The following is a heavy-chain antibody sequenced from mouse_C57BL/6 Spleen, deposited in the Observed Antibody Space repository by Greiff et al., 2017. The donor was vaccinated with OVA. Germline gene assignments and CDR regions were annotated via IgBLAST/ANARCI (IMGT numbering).Heavy chain of an antibody. V-gene: IGHV1-52*01. D-gene: IGHD4-1*01. CDR3: ARSNLGGLDV. J-gene: IGHJ2*01. CDR1: GYTFTSYW. Sequence: VQLQQPGAELVRPGSSVKLSCKASGYTFTSYWMHWVKQRPIQGLEWIGNIDPSDSETRYNQKFKDKATLTVDKSSSTAYMQLSSLTSEASAVYYCARSNLGGLDVWGKGTTLTVSS. CDR2: IDPSDSET.